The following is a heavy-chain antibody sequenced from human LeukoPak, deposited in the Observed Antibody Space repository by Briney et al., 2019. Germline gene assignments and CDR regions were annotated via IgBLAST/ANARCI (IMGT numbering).Heavy chain of an antibody. J-gene: IGHJ4*02. CDR3: ARDYGDYKFDY. Sequence: GESLKISCAASGFTFSSYAMSWVRQAPGKGLEWVSAISGSGGSTYHADSVKGRFTISRDNSKNTLYLQMNSLRAEDTAVYYCARDYGDYKFDYWGQGTLVTVSS. CDR1: GFTFSSYA. CDR2: ISGSGGST. D-gene: IGHD4-17*01. V-gene: IGHV3-23*01.